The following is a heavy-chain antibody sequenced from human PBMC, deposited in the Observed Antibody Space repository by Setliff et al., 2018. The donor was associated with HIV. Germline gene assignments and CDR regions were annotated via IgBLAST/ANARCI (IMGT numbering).Heavy chain of an antibody. J-gene: IGHJ6*03. Sequence: GGSLRLSCAASGFTFDYYGMSWVRQAPGKGLEWVSGINWNGGSTGYADSVKGRFTISRDNAKNSLYLQMNGLRAEDTAVYYCAKDGHDQDHYYHMDVWGKGTTVTVSS. CDR3: AKDGHDQDHYYHMDV. V-gene: IGHV3-20*04. CDR2: INWNGGST. CDR1: GFTFDYYG. D-gene: IGHD1-1*01.